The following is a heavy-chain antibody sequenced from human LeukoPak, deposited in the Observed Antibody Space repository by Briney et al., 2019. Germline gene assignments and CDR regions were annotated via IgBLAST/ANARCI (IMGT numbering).Heavy chain of an antibody. J-gene: IGHJ3*01. D-gene: IGHD3-22*01. CDR1: GFTFSSYE. Sequence: GGSLRLSCAASGFTFSSYEMNWVRQAPGKGLEWVSKISSSGSSIYYEDSVKGRFTISRDNAKNSLYLQMNSLRAEDTAVYYCARDHHRRLYDSQARDTFDFWGQGTMVTVSS. CDR2: ISSSGSSI. V-gene: IGHV3-48*03. CDR3: ARDHHRRLYDSQARDTFDF.